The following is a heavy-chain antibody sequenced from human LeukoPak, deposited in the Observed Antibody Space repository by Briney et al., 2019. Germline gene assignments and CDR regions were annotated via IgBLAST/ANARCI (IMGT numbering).Heavy chain of an antibody. D-gene: IGHD6-19*01. J-gene: IGHJ4*02. CDR1: GGSISSSSYY. CDR3: ARHQAHSSGFVY. CDR2: IYYSGST. V-gene: IGHV4-39*01. Sequence: SETLSLTCTVSGGSISSSSYYWGWIRQPPGKGLEWIGSIYYSGSTYYNPSLKSRVTISVDTSKNQFSLKLSSVTAADTAVYYCARHQAHSSGFVYWGQGTLVTVSS.